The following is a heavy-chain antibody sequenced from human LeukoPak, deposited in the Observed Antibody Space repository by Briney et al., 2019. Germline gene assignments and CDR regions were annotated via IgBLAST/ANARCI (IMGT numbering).Heavy chain of an antibody. CDR1: VFTGSSNY. D-gene: IGHD5-12*01. CDR2: IYSGGNT. V-gene: IGHV3-53*01. J-gene: IGHJ4*02. CDR3: AKGGVDPHPIY. Sequence: GGSLRLSCTASVFTGSSNYMSSVRQAPGEGLEWLSVIYSGGNTYYADSVKGRFTISRDNSKNTVYLQMNSLRAEDTAVHYCAKGGVDPHPIYWGRGTLVTVSS.